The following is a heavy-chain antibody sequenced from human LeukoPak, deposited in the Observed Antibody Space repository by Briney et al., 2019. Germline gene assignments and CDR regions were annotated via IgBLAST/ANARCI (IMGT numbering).Heavy chain of an antibody. J-gene: IGHJ4*02. D-gene: IGHD6-13*01. Sequence: GESLKISCQGSGYNFAIYWIDWVRQMPGKGLEWMGSSYPGDSDTKYSPSFQGHVTISADRSTNTAYLQWRSLQASDTAIYYCARRGDSSSWTPPYLDYWGPGTLVTVSS. CDR1: GYNFAIYW. V-gene: IGHV5-51*01. CDR3: ARRGDSSSWTPPYLDY. CDR2: SYPGDSDT.